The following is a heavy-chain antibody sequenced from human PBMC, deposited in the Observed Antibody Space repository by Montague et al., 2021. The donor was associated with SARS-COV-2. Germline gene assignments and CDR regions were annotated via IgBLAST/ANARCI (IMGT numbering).Heavy chain of an antibody. J-gene: IGHJ4*02. Sequence: PALVKPTQTLTLTYTFSGFSLNTSGMCVSWIRQPPGKALEWLALXDWXEDQYYSTSLKTRLTISKDTSKNQVVLTMTNMDPIDTATYYCARSYGDYRDSYFDYWGQGTLVTVSS. CDR2: XDWXEDQ. V-gene: IGHV2-70*01. CDR1: GFSLNTSGMC. CDR3: ARSYGDYRDSYFDY. D-gene: IGHD4-17*01.